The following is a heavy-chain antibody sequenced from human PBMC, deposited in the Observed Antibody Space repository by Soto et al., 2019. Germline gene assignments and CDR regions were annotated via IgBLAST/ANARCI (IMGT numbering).Heavy chain of an antibody. CDR3: AKSAVGYCSGGSCYSEYYYGMDV. CDR1: GFTFSSYA. D-gene: IGHD2-15*01. J-gene: IGHJ6*02. V-gene: IGHV3-23*01. CDR2: ISGSGGST. Sequence: PGGSLRLSCAASGFTFSSYAMSWVRQAPGKGLEWVSAISGSGGSTYYADSVKGRFTISRDNSKNALYLQMNSLRAEDTAVYYCAKSAVGYCSGGSCYSEYYYGMDVWGQGTTVTVSS.